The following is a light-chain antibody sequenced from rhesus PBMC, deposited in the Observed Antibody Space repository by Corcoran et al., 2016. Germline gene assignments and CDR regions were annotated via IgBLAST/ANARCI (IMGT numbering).Light chain of an antibody. CDR3: QQYNNWKT. Sequence: EIVMTQSPATLSLSPGERATLSCRASQSVSSYVAWYQQKPEQAPRLLIYGASSRAPGIPDRFRGSGSGTDFTLIISSLEPEDVGVYYCQQYNNWKTFGQGTKVEIK. CDR1: QSVSSY. CDR2: GAS. J-gene: IGKJ1*01. V-gene: IGKV3S9*01.